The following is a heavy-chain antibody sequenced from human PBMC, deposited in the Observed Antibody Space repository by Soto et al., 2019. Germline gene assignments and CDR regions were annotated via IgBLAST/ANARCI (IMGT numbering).Heavy chain of an antibody. Sequence: QVQLQESGPGPVKPSETLSLTCSVSGSSISTSYWSWIRQPPGKGLEWIGYIFFSGSPNYNPSLKRRVTMALDTSKNQFSLRLTAATAADTAVYYCAKGRSGWSPYRGRLCFYYYIDVWGKGTTVTVSS. CDR3: AKGRSGWSPYRGRLCFYYYIDV. V-gene: IGHV4-59*01. CDR2: IFFSGSP. D-gene: IGHD6-19*01. CDR1: GSSISTSY. J-gene: IGHJ6*03.